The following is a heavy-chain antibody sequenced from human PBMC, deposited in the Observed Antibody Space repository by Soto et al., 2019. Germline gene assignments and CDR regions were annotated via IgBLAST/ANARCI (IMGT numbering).Heavy chain of an antibody. V-gene: IGHV3-11*06. CDR1: GFTFSYYY. J-gene: IGHJ4*02. Sequence: PGGSLRLSCAASGFTFSYYYMSWIRQAPGKGLEWVSYISSSSYTNYADSVKGRFTISRDNAKNSLYLQMNSLRAEDTAVYYCARVRYCSSTSCSSFDYWGQGTLVTVSS. CDR2: ISSSSYT. D-gene: IGHD2-2*01. CDR3: ARVRYCSSTSCSSFDY.